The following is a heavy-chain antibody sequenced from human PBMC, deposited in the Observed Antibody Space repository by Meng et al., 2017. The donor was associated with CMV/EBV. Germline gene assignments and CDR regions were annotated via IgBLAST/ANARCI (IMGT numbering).Heavy chain of an antibody. V-gene: IGHV3-30*02. CDR3: AKIAYDSSGYYYFDY. Sequence: GGLGEAGGGGFPPGGSLRLSCAASGFTFSSYGMHWVRQAPGKGLEWVAFIRYDGSNKYYADSVKGRFTISRDNSKNTLYLQMNSLRAEDTAVYYCAKIAYDSSGYYYFDYWGQGTLVTVSS. CDR2: IRYDGSNK. CDR1: GFTFSSYG. J-gene: IGHJ4*02. D-gene: IGHD3-22*01.